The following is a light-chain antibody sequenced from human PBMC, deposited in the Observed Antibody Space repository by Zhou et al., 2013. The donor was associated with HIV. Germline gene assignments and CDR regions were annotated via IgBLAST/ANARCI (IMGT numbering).Light chain of an antibody. CDR1: QSIFSR. CDR2: DAS. CDR3: LQHYGYPYT. J-gene: IGKJ2*01. V-gene: IGKV1-5*01. Sequence: DIQMTQSPSTLSASVGDRVTITCRASQSIFSRLAWYQQKPGEAPKLLIHDASELETGVPPRFSGDVFRTQFTLTISGLQPEDFATYYCLQHYGYPYTFGQGTKLEL.